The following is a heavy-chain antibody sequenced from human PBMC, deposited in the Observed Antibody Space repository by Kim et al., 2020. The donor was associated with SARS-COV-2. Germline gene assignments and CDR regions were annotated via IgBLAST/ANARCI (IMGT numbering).Heavy chain of an antibody. J-gene: IGHJ4*02. CDR2: IIPILGIA. D-gene: IGHD4-17*01. CDR1: GGTFSSYA. Sequence: SVKVSCKASGGTFSSYAISWVRQAPGQGLEWMGRIIPILGIANYAQKFQGRVTITADKSTSTAYMELSSLRSEDTAVYYCARVHDYGEDEFDYWGQGTLVTVSS. V-gene: IGHV1-69*04. CDR3: ARVHDYGEDEFDY.